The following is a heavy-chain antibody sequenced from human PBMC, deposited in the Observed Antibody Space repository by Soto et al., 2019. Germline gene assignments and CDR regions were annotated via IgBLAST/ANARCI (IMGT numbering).Heavy chain of an antibody. CDR3: AREWSYGMDV. J-gene: IGHJ6*02. CDR2: IDPSDSYT. V-gene: IGHV5-10-1*01. CDR1: GYSFTSYW. Sequence: ESLKLSCKGSGYSFTSYWISWVRQMPGKGLEWMGRIDPSDSYTNYSPSFQGHVTISADESISTAYLQWSSLKASDTAMYYCAREWSYGMDVWGQGTTVTVSS. D-gene: IGHD3-3*01.